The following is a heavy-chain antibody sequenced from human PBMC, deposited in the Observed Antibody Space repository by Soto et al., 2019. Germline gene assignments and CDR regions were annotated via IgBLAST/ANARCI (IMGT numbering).Heavy chain of an antibody. V-gene: IGHV3-23*01. D-gene: IGHD6-13*01. Sequence: EVQLLESGGGLGQPGGSLRLSCAASGFTFSNYAVPWVRQAPGTGLEWVSTISGSGGSTYYADSVKGRFTISRDNSKNTLYLQMNSLRPEDTAVYYCAKDQGSSWYEIDYWGQGTLVTVSS. CDR1: GFTFSNYA. CDR2: ISGSGGST. J-gene: IGHJ4*02. CDR3: AKDQGSSWYEIDY.